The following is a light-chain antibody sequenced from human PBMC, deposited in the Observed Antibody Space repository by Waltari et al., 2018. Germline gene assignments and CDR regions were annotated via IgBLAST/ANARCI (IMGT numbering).Light chain of an antibody. V-gene: IGKV4-1*01. CDR2: WAD. CDR1: QGDLYSSNNKNY. Sequence: DIVVTQSPDSLAVSLGERATINCRSCQGDLYSSNNKNYLTWYQQRTGQPPKLLIYWADTRKSGVPDRFSGSGSGTAATLTISSLQAEDVAVDDCQQYDRTPRAFGQGAKVEI. J-gene: IGKJ1*01. CDR3: QQYDRTPRA.